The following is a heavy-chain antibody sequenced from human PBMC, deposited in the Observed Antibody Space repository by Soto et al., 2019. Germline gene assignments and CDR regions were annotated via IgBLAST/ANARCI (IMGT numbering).Heavy chain of an antibody. V-gene: IGHV3-7*01. J-gene: IGHJ3*02. CDR1: GFTLSGYW. Sequence: EVQLVESGGGLVQPGGSLRLSCAASGFTLSGYWMNWVRQAPGKGLEWVANIKQDGSEKNYVESVKGRFTISRDNAKNSLSLQMNSLRAEDTAVYYCLVTTSVFGIWGQGTMVIVSS. D-gene: IGHD4-17*01. CDR2: IKQDGSEK. CDR3: LVTTSVFGI.